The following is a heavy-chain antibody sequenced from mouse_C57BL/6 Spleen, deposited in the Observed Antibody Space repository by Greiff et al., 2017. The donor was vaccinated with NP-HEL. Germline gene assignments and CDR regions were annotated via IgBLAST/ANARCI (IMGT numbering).Heavy chain of an antibody. CDR1: GYTFTSYW. V-gene: IGHV1-72*01. J-gene: IGHJ4*01. CDR2: IDPNSGGT. D-gene: IGHD1-1*01. Sequence: QVQLQQPGAELVKPGASVKLSCKASGYTFTSYWMHWVKQRPGRGLEWIGRIDPNSGGTNYTEKFKSKATLTVDKPSSTAYMQLSSLTSEDSAVYYCARAPVTTVVATPTYAMDYWGQGTSVTVSS. CDR3: ARAPVTTVVATPTYAMDY.